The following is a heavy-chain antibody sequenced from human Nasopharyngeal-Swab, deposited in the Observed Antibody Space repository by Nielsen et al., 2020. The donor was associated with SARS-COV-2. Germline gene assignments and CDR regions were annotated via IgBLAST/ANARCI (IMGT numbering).Heavy chain of an antibody. J-gene: IGHJ4*02. D-gene: IGHD3-10*01. CDR1: GGTFSSYA. Sequence: ASVKVSCKASGGTFSSYAITWVRQAPGQGLEWMGIINPTGGSTTYAQKFQGRVIMTRDTSTSTLYMELRGLRSEDTAVYFCARDAGGFYTKDQPYFDYWGQGSLVTVSS. V-gene: IGHV1-46*01. CDR3: ARDAGGFYTKDQPYFDY. CDR2: INPTGGST.